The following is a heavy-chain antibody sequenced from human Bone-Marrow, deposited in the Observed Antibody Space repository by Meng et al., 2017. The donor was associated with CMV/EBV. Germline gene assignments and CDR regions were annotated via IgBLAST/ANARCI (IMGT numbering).Heavy chain of an antibody. CDR3: ARLNSGYSYEFDY. D-gene: IGHD5-18*01. Sequence: SVKVSCKASGGTFSSYAISWVRQAPGQGLEWMGGIIPIFGTANYAQKFQGRVTITTDESTSTAYMELNSLRAEDTAVYYCARLNSGYSYEFDYWGQGTLVTVSS. V-gene: IGHV1-69*05. J-gene: IGHJ4*02. CDR2: IIPIFGTA. CDR1: GGTFSSYA.